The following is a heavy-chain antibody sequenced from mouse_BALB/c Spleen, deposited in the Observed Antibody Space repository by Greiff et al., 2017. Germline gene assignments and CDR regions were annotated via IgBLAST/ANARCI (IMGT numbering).Heavy chain of an antibody. CDR3: ARGEDYGSSSYAMDY. Sequence: EVQGVESGGGLVQPGGSRKLSCAASGFTFSSFGMHWVRQAPEKGLEWVAYISSGSSTIYYADTVKGRFTISRDNPKNTLFLQMTSLRSEDTAMYYCARGEDYGSSSYAMDYWGQGTSVTVSS. CDR2: ISSGSSTI. CDR1: GFTFSSFG. D-gene: IGHD1-1*01. V-gene: IGHV5-17*02. J-gene: IGHJ4*01.